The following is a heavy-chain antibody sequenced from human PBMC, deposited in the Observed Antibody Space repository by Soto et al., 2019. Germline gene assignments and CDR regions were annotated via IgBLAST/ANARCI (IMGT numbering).Heavy chain of an antibody. CDR1: GGSISRYY. V-gene: IGHV4-59*01. CDR3: AREGLRIGLAP. J-gene: IGHJ5*02. Sequence: SETLSLTCTGSGGSISRYYWSWIRQPPGKGLEWIGYIYYSGSTNYNPSLKSRVTISLDTSKNQFSLKLSSLTSSDPAVYYCAREGLRIGLAPWARGTLVTVSS. CDR2: IYYSGST.